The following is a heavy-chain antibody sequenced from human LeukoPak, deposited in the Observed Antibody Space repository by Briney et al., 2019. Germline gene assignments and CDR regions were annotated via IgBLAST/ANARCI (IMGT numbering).Heavy chain of an antibody. J-gene: IGHJ4*02. CDR2: IRSKAKNYAT. V-gene: IGHV3-73*01. Sequence: GGSLKLSCAASGFRFSVSAMHWVRQASGKGLEWVGRIRSKAKNYATAYAASVKGRFTISRDDSKNTAYLQMNSLITEDTAVYDFARDVYYGSGSYFFDYWGQGTLVTVSS. CDR1: GFRFSVSA. CDR3: ARDVYYGSGSYFFDY. D-gene: IGHD3-10*01.